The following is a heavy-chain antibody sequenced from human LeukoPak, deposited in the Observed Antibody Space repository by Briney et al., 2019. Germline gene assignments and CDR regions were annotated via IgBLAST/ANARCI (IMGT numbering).Heavy chain of an antibody. CDR1: GYTFTSYD. J-gene: IGHJ4*02. CDR3: ARGGGGYCSSASCYSLDY. CDR2: MNPNSGNT. V-gene: IGHV1-8*01. Sequence: GASVKVSCKASGYTFTSYDINWVRQATGQGLEWMGWMNPNSGNTGDAQKFQGRVTMTRNTSISTAYMELSSLRSEDTAVYYCARGGGGYCSSASCYSLDYWGQGTLVTVSS. D-gene: IGHD2-2*01.